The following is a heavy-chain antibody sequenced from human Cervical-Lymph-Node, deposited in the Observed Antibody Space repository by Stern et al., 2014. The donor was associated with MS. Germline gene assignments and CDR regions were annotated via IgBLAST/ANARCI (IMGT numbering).Heavy chain of an antibody. CDR3: ARWSVACDY. V-gene: IGHV5-51*03. CDR1: GYNFINYW. Sequence: VQLVQSGAEMKKPGESLKISCKTSGYNFINYWIAWVRQVPGKSLEWIGMIYPGDSDIRHSPSSQGHVTISVDKSNTTAYLQWNSLKASDSAVYYCARWSVACDYWGQGALITVSS. J-gene: IGHJ4*02. CDR2: IYPGDSDI. D-gene: IGHD2-21*01.